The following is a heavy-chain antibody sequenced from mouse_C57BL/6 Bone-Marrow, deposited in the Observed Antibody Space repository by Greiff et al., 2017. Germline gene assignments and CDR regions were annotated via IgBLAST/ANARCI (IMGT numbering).Heavy chain of an antibody. V-gene: IGHV5-6*01. CDR3: ARQLCAY. CDR1: GFTFSSYG. J-gene: IGHJ2*01. CDR2: ISSGGSYT. Sequence: EVQLVESGGDLVKPGGSLKLSCAASGFTFSSYGMSWVRQTPDKRLEWVATISSGGSYTYYPDSVKGRFTISRDNAKNTLYLQMSSLKSEDTAMYYCARQLCAYWGQGTTLTVSS.